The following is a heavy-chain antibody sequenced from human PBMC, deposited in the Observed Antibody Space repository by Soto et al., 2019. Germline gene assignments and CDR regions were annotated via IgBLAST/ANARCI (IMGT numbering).Heavy chain of an antibody. CDR1: GFTFVRYW. V-gene: IGHV3-7*05. CDR3: ARGPTDYDILTGYSNWNFDL. D-gene: IGHD3-9*01. Sequence: EVQLVESGGGLVQPGGSLRLSCAASGFTFVRYWMSWVRQTPGKGLEWVANIKQDGSEKYYVDSVKGRFTISRDNAKNSLYLQMNSLRGEDTAVFYCARGPTDYDILTGYSNWNFDLWGRGTLVTVSS. J-gene: IGHJ2*01. CDR2: IKQDGSEK.